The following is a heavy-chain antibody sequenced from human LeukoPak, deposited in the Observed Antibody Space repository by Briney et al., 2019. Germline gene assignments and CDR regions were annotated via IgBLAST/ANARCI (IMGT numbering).Heavy chain of an antibody. CDR2: ISAYNGNT. CDR3: ARDIGPTSMRWLRHFDY. J-gene: IGHJ4*02. V-gene: IGHV1-18*01. CDR1: GYSFTSYG. Sequence: ASVKVSCKASGYSFTSYGISWVRQAPGQGLEWMGWISAYNGNTNEAQNFQGRVTMTTDTSTSTAYMELRSLRYDDTAAYYCARDIGPTSMRWLRHFDYWGQGTLVTVSS. D-gene: IGHD5-24*01.